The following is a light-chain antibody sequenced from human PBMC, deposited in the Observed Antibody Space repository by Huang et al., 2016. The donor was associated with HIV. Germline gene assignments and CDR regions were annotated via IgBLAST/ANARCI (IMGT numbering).Light chain of an antibody. CDR3: QQYNTYST. V-gene: IGKV1-5*03. J-gene: IGKJ1*01. CDR1: QSVGSW. Sequence: DIQMSQSPSTLSASVGDRVTITCRASQSVGSWLAWYQQKQGKAPKLLIYKASTLESGVPSRFSGSGSGTEFTLTISSLEPDDFASYYCQQYNTYSTFGQGTKVEIK. CDR2: KAS.